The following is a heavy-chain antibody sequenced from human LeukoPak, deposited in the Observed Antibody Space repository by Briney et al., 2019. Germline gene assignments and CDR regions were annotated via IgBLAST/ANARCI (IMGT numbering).Heavy chain of an antibody. J-gene: IGHJ4*02. CDR2: IKSKTDGGTR. Sequence: PGGSLRLSCAASGFTFSNAWMRWVRQAPGKGLEWVGRIKSKTDGGTRDYAAPVKGRFTISRDDSKKTLYLQMNSLKTEDTAVYYCTTDLPVIVGTTTLDYWGQGTLATVSS. CDR3: TTDLPVIVGTTTLDY. CDR1: GFTFSNAW. V-gene: IGHV3-15*01. D-gene: IGHD1-26*01.